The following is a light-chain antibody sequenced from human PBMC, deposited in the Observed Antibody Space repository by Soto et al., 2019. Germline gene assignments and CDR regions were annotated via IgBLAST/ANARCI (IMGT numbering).Light chain of an antibody. CDR1: QSIANSY. V-gene: IGKV3-20*01. CDR2: GES. CDR3: QLYTT. J-gene: IGKJ1*01. Sequence: EIVLTQSPGTLSLSPGERATLSCRASQSIANSYLAWYQHRPGQAPRLLIYGESTRATDIPDRFSGSGSGTDFTLTISRLEPEDFAVYYCQLYTTFGQGTKVDIK.